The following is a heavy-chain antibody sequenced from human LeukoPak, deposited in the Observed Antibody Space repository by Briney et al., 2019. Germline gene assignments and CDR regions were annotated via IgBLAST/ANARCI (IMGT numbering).Heavy chain of an antibody. V-gene: IGHV3-21*01. J-gene: IGHJ3*02. CDR1: GFTFSSYS. Sequence: GGSLRLSCAASGFTFSSYSMNWVRQAPGKGLEWVSSISSSSSYIYYADSVKGRFTISRDNAKNSLYLQMNSLRAEDTAVYYCARDGGDVDTAMVTVADDAAFDIWGQGTMVTVSS. CDR3: ARDGGDVDTAMVTVADDAAFDI. CDR2: ISSSSSYI. D-gene: IGHD5-18*01.